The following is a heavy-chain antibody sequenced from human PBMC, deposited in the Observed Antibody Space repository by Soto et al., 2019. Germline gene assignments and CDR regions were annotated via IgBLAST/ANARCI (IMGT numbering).Heavy chain of an antibody. Sequence: QVQLQESGPGLVKPSETLSLTCTVSGGSISSYYWSWIRQPPGKGLEWIGYIYYSGSTNYNPSLKSRVTTSVDTSKNQFSLKLSSVTAADTAVYYCARGSLTYYYDSSGYYPFDYWGQGTLVTVSS. V-gene: IGHV4-59*01. J-gene: IGHJ4*02. CDR1: GGSISSYY. CDR3: ARGSLTYYYDSSGYYPFDY. D-gene: IGHD3-22*01. CDR2: IYYSGST.